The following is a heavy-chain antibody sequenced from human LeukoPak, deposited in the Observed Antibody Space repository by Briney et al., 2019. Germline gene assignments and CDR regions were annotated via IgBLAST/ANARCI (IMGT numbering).Heavy chain of an antibody. CDR3: ASYLSGWPMKY. V-gene: IGHV1-18*01. CDR1: GYTFTSYG. D-gene: IGHD6-19*01. J-gene: IGHJ4*02. CDR2: ISSYNGNT. Sequence: ASVKVSCKASGYTFTSYGISWVRQAPGQGLEWMGWISSYNGNTNYAQKFQGRVTMTTDTSTTTAFMELRSLRSDDTAVYYCASYLSGWPMKYWGQGTLVTVSS.